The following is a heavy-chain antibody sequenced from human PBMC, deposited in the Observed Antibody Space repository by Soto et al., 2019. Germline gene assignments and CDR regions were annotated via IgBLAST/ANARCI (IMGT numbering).Heavy chain of an antibody. V-gene: IGHV3-30-3*01. Sequence: QELLVESGGGVVQPGRSLRLSCAASGFIFSRYAMHWVRQSPGKGLEGVAVISYDGSKKYYADSVEGRYTISRDDDKNTLYLQMNSLRVEDTAVYYCARAPHGMDVWGQGTTVIVS. CDR2: ISYDGSKK. J-gene: IGHJ6*02. CDR1: GFIFSRYA. CDR3: ARAPHGMDV.